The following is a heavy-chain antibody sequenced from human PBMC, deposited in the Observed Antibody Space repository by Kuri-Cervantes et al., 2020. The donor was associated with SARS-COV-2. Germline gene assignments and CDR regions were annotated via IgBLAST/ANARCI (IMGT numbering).Heavy chain of an antibody. V-gene: IGHV4-61*02. CDR2: IYTSGST. CDR3: ARSGHKVAFDI. CDR1: GGSISSGSYY. Sequence: SETLSLTCTVSGGSISSGSYYWSWIRQPAGKGLEWIGRIYTSGSTNYNPSLKSRVTISVDTSKNQFSLKLSSVTAADTAVYYCARSGHKVAFDIWGQGTMVTVSS. D-gene: IGHD2-15*01. J-gene: IGHJ3*02.